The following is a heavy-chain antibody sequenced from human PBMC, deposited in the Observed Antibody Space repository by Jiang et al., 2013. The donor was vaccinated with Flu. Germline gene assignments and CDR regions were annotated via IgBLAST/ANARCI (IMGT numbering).Heavy chain of an antibody. CDR3: ARHPSAVTAAFDY. J-gene: IGHJ4*02. Sequence: YNPSLKSRVTISVDTSKNQFSLRLSSVTAADTAVYYCARHPSAVTAAFDYWGQGTLVTVSS. V-gene: IGHV4-39*01. D-gene: IGHD4-11*01.